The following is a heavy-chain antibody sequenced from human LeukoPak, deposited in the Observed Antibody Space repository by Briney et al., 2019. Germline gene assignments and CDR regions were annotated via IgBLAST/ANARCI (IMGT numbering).Heavy chain of an antibody. J-gene: IGHJ4*02. V-gene: IGHV3-48*02. CDR1: GLTFSTYS. CDR3: AREYSSSSGKALDY. CDR2: ISSSSSTI. D-gene: IGHD6-6*01. Sequence: PGGSLRLSCAASGLTFSTYSMHWVRQAPGKGLERVSYISSSSSTIYYADSVKGRFTISRDKAKNSLHLQMNILRDEDTAVYYCAREYSSSSGKALDYWGQGTLVTVSS.